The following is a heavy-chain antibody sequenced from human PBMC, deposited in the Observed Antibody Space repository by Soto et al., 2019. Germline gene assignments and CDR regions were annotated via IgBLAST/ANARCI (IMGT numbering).Heavy chain of an antibody. V-gene: IGHV3-30*18. Sequence: QVQLVESGGGVVQPGRSLRLSCAASGFTFSSYGMHWVRQAPGKGLEWVAVISYDGSNKYYADSVKGRFTISRDNSKNTLYLQMNSLRAEDTAVYYCAKDSGSYYYAFDIWGQGTIVNVSS. CDR2: ISYDGSNK. D-gene: IGHD1-26*01. J-gene: IGHJ3*02. CDR3: AKDSGSYYYAFDI. CDR1: GFTFSSYG.